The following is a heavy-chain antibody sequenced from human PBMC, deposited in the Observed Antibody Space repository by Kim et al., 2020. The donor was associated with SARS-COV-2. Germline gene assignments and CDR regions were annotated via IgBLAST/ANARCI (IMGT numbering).Heavy chain of an antibody. D-gene: IGHD3-10*01. CDR3: AKEAGGYYGSGSYSY. Sequence: GSVKGRFTISGDNSKSTLYLRMNSLRAEDTAVYYCAKEAGGYYGSGSYSYWGQGTLVTVSS. V-gene: IGHV3-23*01. J-gene: IGHJ4*02.